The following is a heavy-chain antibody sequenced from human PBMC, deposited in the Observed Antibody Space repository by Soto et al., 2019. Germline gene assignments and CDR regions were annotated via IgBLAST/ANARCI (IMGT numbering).Heavy chain of an antibody. V-gene: IGHV2-5*02. CDR3: AHIVLSGLGYYFDY. CDR2: IYWDEDK. CDR1: GFSLSSTRMA. J-gene: IGHJ4*02. D-gene: IGHD3-9*01. Sequence: QITLKESGPTLVKPTQTLTLTCTFSGFSLSSTRMAVGWIRQPPGTALEWLALIYWDEDKRYSPFLKSRLTITTDTSKNQVVLTMSNMAPVDTARYYCAHIVLSGLGYYFDYWGQGTLVTRSS.